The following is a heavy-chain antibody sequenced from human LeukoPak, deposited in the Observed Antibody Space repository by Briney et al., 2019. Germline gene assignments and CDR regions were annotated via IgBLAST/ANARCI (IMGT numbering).Heavy chain of an antibody. D-gene: IGHD6-13*01. CDR3: AKDRTSIAAAGEDY. V-gene: IGHV3-30*18. CDR1: GFTFSSYG. Sequence: GGSLRLSCAASGFTFSSYGMHWVRQAPGKGLEWVAVISYDGSNKYYADSVKGRFTISRDNSKNTLYLQMNSLRAEDTAVYYCAKDRTSIAAAGEDYWGQGTLVTVSS. CDR2: ISYDGSNK. J-gene: IGHJ4*02.